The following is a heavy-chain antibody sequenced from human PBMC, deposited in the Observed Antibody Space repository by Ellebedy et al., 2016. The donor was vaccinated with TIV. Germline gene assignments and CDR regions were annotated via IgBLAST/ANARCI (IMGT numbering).Heavy chain of an antibody. D-gene: IGHD4-23*01. CDR3: VTTTVVNHTAFDM. Sequence: AASVKVSCKTSGYTFTAYYIHWVRQAPGQGLEWMGWINPNSYATKYAQKFQGRVTMTRETSIRTVYMALNRVKSDDTAIYYCVTTTVVNHTAFDMWGQGTMVTVSS. CDR1: GYTFTAYY. J-gene: IGHJ3*02. V-gene: IGHV1-2*02. CDR2: INPNSYAT.